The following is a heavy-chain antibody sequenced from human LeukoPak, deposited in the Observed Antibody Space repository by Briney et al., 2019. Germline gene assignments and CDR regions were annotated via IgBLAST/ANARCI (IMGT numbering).Heavy chain of an antibody. CDR2: VANDGRDK. D-gene: IGHD1-14*01. J-gene: IGHJ4*02. CDR1: GFTFNAYA. CDR3: ARDRNSPAKYYFDY. V-gene: IGHV3-30*16. Sequence: PGGSLRLSCAASGFTFNAYAMHWVRQAPGKGLEWVAVVANDGRDKQYADSMKGRFTISRDNSENTLYLQMNTLRAEDTAVYHCARDRNSPAKYYFDYWGQGTLVTVSS.